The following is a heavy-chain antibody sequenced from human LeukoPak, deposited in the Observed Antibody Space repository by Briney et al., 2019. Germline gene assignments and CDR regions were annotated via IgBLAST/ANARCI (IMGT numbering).Heavy chain of an antibody. CDR2: IYYSGNT. CDR3: ARTITIFGALGYFDY. V-gene: IGHV4-31*03. D-gene: IGHD3-3*01. J-gene: IGHJ4*02. Sequence: SETLSLTCTVSGTSISSGAYSWSXVRQXXGKGLXWIAYIYYSGNTYYNPSLXRRVTISVDTSKNQFSLKLSSVTAADTAVYYCARTITIFGALGYFDYWGQGTLVTVSS. CDR1: GTSISSGAYS.